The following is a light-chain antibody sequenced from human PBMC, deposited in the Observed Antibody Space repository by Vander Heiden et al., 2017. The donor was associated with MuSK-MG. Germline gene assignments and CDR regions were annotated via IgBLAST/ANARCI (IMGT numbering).Light chain of an antibody. Sequence: YDLTQPPSVSVSPGQTASITCSGDKLGDKYACWYQQKPGQSPVLVIYQDSKRPSGIPERFSGSNSGNTATLTISGTQAMDEADYYCQAWDSSTVVFGGGTKLTVL. CDR2: QDS. V-gene: IGLV3-1*01. J-gene: IGLJ2*01. CDR3: QAWDSSTVV. CDR1: KLGDKY.